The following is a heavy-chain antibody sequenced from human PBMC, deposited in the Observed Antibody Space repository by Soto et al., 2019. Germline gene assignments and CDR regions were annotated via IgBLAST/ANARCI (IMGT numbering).Heavy chain of an antibody. Sequence: QVQLVQSGAEVNKPGASVKVSCKASGYTFTGYYMHWVRQAPGQGLEWMGWINPNSGGTNYAQKFQGRVTMTRDTSISTAYMELSRLRSDDTAVYYCASNEVANDYYYYGMDVWGQGTTVTVSS. CDR1: GYTFTGYY. J-gene: IGHJ6*02. CDR3: ASNEVANDYYYYGMDV. V-gene: IGHV1-2*02. D-gene: IGHD2-15*01. CDR2: INPNSGGT.